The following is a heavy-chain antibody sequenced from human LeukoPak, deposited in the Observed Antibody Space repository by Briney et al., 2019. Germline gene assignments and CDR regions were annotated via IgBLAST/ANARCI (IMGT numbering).Heavy chain of an antibody. Sequence: SETLSLTCAVYGGSFSGYYWSWIRQPPGKGLEWIGEINHSGSTNYNPSLKSRVTISVDTSKNQFSLKLSSVTAADTAVYYCAIYYYGSGTGWFDPWGQGTLVAVSS. CDR3: AIYYYGSGTGWFDP. D-gene: IGHD3-10*01. J-gene: IGHJ5*02. CDR2: INHSGST. CDR1: GGSFSGYY. V-gene: IGHV4-34*01.